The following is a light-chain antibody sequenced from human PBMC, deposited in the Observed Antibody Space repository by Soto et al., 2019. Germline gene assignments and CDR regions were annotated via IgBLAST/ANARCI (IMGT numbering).Light chain of an antibody. Sequence: DIQMNQSPSTLSASVGDRITITCRASQSITYWLAWSQQKRGQAPNLLIYDASVLEVGVPPRFSCSRSGTEFTLTISTLQPYDFATYYCQHYETYPYTFGQGTKLDIK. CDR3: QHYETYPYT. J-gene: IGKJ2*01. CDR2: DAS. CDR1: QSITYW. V-gene: IGKV1-5*01.